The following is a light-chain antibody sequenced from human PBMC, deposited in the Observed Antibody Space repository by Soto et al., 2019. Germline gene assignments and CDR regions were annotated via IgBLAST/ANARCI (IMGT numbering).Light chain of an antibody. CDR3: QQYNNWPRT. CDR2: GAS. CDR1: QSVSSN. V-gene: IGKV3-15*01. Sequence: EIVMTQSPATLSVSPGERATLSCRASQSVSSNLAWYQPKPGQAPRLLIYGASTRATGIPARFSGSGSGTEFTLTISSLQSEDFAVYYCQQYNNWPRTFGKGTKVEIK. J-gene: IGKJ1*01.